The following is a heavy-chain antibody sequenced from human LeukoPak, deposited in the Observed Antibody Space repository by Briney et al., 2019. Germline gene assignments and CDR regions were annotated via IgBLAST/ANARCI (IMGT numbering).Heavy chain of an antibody. CDR1: GASVSTYY. V-gene: IGHV4-59*08. CDR3: ARHRFNWAFYFDY. D-gene: IGHD1-1*01. CDR2: IDFSGST. Sequence: SETLSLTCTASGASVSTYYWSWIRQPPGKGLEWIGYIDFSGSTSYNPSLKSRVTISVDTSKNQFSLKLSSVTAADTAVYYCARHRFNWAFYFDYWGQGTLVTVSS. J-gene: IGHJ4*02.